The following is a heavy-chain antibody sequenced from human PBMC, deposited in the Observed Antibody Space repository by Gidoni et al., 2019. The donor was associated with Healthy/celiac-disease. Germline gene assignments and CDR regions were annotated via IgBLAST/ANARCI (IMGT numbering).Heavy chain of an antibody. CDR1: GYSFISSW. CDR2: SYPGGSDT. Sequence: EVQLVQSGAAVKKPGESLKISCKGSGYSFISSWIGWVRQMPGKGLEWMGISYPGGSDTSYSPSFQGQVTISADKSISTAYLQWSSLKASDTAMYYCARLGIMITFGGVIANWFDPWGQGTLVTVSS. D-gene: IGHD3-16*02. J-gene: IGHJ5*02. CDR3: ARLGIMITFGGVIANWFDP. V-gene: IGHV5-51*01.